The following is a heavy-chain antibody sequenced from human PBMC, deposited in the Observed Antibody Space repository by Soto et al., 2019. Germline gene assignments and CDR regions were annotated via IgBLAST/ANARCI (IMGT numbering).Heavy chain of an antibody. D-gene: IGHD2-2*01. Sequence: ASVKVSCKASGYTFTSYDINWVRQATGQGLEWMGWMNPNSGNTGYAQKFQGRVTMTRNTSISTAYMELSSLRSEDTAVYYCARTVRRVVPAAMSFLNYYYYMDVWGKGTTVTVSS. V-gene: IGHV1-8*01. J-gene: IGHJ6*03. CDR3: ARTVRRVVPAAMSFLNYYYYMDV. CDR1: GYTFTSYD. CDR2: MNPNSGNT.